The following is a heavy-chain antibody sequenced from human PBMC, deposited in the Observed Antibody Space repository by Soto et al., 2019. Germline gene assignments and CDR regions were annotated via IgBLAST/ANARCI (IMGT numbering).Heavy chain of an antibody. CDR1: GYTFTSYG. V-gene: IGHV1-18*01. D-gene: IGHD4-17*01. Sequence: ASVKVSCKASGYTFTSYGISWVRQAPGQGLEWMGWISAYNGNTNYAQKLQGRVTMTTDTSTSTAYMELRSLRSDDTAVYYCARAGPQGGDYQMGGYGMDVWGQGTTVTVSS. J-gene: IGHJ6*02. CDR2: ISAYNGNT. CDR3: ARAGPQGGDYQMGGYGMDV.